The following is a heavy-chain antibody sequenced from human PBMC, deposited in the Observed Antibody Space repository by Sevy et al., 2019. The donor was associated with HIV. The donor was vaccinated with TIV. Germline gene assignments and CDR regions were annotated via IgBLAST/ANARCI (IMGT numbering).Heavy chain of an antibody. CDR2: ISSRGTTI. Sequence: GGSLRLSCAASGFIFSDFYMSWVRQAPGKGLEWISYISSRGTTIYYADSVKGRFTISRDNAKNSLYQQMNSLTADDTAVYYCARDHVVVEPLANYGIDVWGQGTTVTVSS. J-gene: IGHJ6*02. CDR1: GFIFSDFY. D-gene: IGHD2-2*01. V-gene: IGHV3-11*01. CDR3: ARDHVVVEPLANYGIDV.